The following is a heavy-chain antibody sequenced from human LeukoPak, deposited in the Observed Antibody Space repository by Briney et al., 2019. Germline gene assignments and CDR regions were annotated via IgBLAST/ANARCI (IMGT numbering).Heavy chain of an antibody. CDR2: IYYSGTT. D-gene: IGHD4-17*01. J-gene: IGHJ6*02. Sequence: SETLSLTCTVSGGSISSSSYYWGWIRQPPGKGLEWIGTIYYSGTTYYNSSLKSRVTISTDTSKKHFSLRLSSVTAADTAVYYCARTTIGGMDVWGQGTTVTVSS. CDR3: ARTTIGGMDV. V-gene: IGHV4-39*01. CDR1: GGSISSSSYY.